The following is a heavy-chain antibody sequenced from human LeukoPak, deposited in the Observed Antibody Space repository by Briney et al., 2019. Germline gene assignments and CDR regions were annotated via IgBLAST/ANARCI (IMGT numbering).Heavy chain of an antibody. J-gene: IGHJ4*02. CDR1: GFTFSSYS. D-gene: IGHD4-17*01. V-gene: IGHV3-48*01. CDR3: ARDLGPGDYVNPVDY. CDR2: ISSSSSTI. Sequence: GGSLRLSCAASGFTFSSYSMNWVRQAPGKGLEWVSYISSSSSTIYYADSVKGRFAISRDNAKNSLYLQMNSLRAEDTAVYYCARDLGPGDYVNPVDYWGQGTLVTVSS.